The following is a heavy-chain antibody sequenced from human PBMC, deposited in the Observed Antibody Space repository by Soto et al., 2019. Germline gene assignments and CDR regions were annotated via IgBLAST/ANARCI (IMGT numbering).Heavy chain of an antibody. D-gene: IGHD6-13*01. CDR3: AKDLPYSSPGVY. V-gene: IGHV3-30*18. J-gene: IGHJ4*02. CDR1: GFTFSSYG. CDR2: ISYDGSNK. Sequence: SGGSLRLSCAASGFTFSSYGMHWVRQAPGKGLEWAAVISYDGSNKYYADSVKGRFTISRDNSKNTLYLQMNSLRAEDTAVYYCAKDLPYSSPGVYWGQGTLVTVSS.